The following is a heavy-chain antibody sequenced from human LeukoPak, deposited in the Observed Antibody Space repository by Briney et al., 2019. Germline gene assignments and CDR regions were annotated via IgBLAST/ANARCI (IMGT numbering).Heavy chain of an antibody. CDR2: IYRSGST. J-gene: IGHJ4*02. D-gene: IGHD1-20*01. CDR3: ARINWNPDY. V-gene: IGHV4-38-2*02. Sequence: SETLYLTCSVSGYSIKSGYHWGWIRQPPGRGLELIGNIYRSGSTYYNSSLKSRVTISIDTSKNQFSLKLSSLTAADTAVYFCARINWNPDYWGQGTLVTVSS. CDR1: GYSIKSGYH.